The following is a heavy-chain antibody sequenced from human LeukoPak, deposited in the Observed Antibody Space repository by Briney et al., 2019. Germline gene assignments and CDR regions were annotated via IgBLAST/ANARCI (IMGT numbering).Heavy chain of an antibody. CDR1: GYTFTGYY. D-gene: IGHD6-13*01. V-gene: IGHV1-2*04. CDR2: INPNSGGT. CDR3: ARGGYSSSWYRWVY. Sequence: ASVKVSCKASGYTFTGYYMHWVRQAPGQGLEWMGWINPNSGGTNYAQKFQGWVTMTRDTSISTAYMELSRLRSDDTAVYYCARGGYSSSWYRWVYWGQGTTVTVSS. J-gene: IGHJ6*02.